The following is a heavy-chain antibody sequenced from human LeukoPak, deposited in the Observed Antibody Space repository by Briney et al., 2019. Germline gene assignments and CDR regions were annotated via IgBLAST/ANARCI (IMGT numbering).Heavy chain of an antibody. CDR1: GFTFSSYS. D-gene: IGHD5-12*01. V-gene: IGHV3-21*01. J-gene: IGHJ4*02. CDR2: ISSSSSYI. Sequence: GGSLRLSCAASGFTFSSYSMNWVRQAPGKGLEWVSSISSSSSYIYYADSVKCRFTISRDNAKNSLYLQMNSLRAEDTAVYYCARSLGATISGGVDYWGQGTLVTVSS. CDR3: ARSLGATISGGVDY.